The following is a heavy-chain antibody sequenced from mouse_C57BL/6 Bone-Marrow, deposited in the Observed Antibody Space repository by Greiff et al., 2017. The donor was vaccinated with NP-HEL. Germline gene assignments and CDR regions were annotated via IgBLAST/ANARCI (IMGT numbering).Heavy chain of an antibody. CDR1: GYTFTSYW. Sequence: QVQLQQPGAELVKPGASVKLSCKASGYTFTSYWMHWVKQRPGRGLEWIGRIDPNSGGTKYNEKFKSKATLTVDKPYSTAYMQLSSLTFEDSAVYYLASSYYGSTWFAYWGQGTLVTVSA. V-gene: IGHV1-72*01. J-gene: IGHJ3*01. CDR3: ASSYYGSTWFAY. CDR2: IDPNSGGT. D-gene: IGHD1-1*01.